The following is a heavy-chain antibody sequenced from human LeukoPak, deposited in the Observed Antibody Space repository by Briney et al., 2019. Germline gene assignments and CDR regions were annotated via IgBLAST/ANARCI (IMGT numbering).Heavy chain of an antibody. J-gene: IGHJ6*02. V-gene: IGHV3-23*01. Sequence: GGSLRLSCAASGFTFSSYAMSWVRQAPGKGLEWVSAISGSGGSTYYADSVKGRFTISRDNSKNTLYLQMNSLRAEDTAVYYCAKVITMIVDYYGMDVWGQGTTVTVSS. CDR2: ISGSGGST. D-gene: IGHD3-22*01. CDR3: AKVITMIVDYYGMDV. CDR1: GFTFSSYA.